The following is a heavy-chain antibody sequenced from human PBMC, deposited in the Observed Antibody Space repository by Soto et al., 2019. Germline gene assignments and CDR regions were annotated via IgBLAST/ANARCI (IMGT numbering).Heavy chain of an antibody. V-gene: IGHV3-33*01. CDR1: GFTFSSYG. Sequence: QVQLVESGGGVVQPGRSLRLSCAASGFTFSSYGMHWVRQAPGKGLERVAVIWYDGSNKYYADSVKGRFTISRDNSKNTLYLQMNSLRAEDTAVYYCARDSRPDQRNYFDYWGQGTLVTVSS. CDR3: ARDSRPDQRNYFDY. CDR2: IWYDGSNK. J-gene: IGHJ4*02.